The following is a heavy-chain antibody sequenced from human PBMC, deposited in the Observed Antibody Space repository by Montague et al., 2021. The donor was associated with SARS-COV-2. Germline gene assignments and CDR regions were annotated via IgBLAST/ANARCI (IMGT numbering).Heavy chain of an antibody. CDR1: GGSIGSSSYY. D-gene: IGHD3-22*01. Sequence: SDTLSPTCTVSGGSIGSSSYYWGWIRQPPGKGLEWIGSIYYSGSTYYXPSLKSRVTISVDTSKNQFSLKLSSVTAEDTAVYYCARELRRIIMIVDIRGFDYWGQGTLVTVSS. V-gene: IGHV4-39*07. CDR2: IYYSGST. J-gene: IGHJ4*02. CDR3: ARELRRIIMIVDIRGFDY.